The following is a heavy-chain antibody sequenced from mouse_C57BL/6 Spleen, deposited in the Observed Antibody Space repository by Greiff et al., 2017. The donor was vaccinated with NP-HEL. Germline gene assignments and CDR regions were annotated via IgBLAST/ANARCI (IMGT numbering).Heavy chain of an antibody. J-gene: IGHJ2*01. CDR2: INYDGSST. V-gene: IGHV5-16*01. CDR1: GFTFSDYY. Sequence: VQLKESEGGLVQPGSSMKFSCTASGFTFSDYYMAWVRQVPEKGLEWVANINYDGSSTYYLDSLKSRFIISRDNAKNILYLHMSSLKSEDTATDYCARYGSSYDYFDYWGQGTTLTVSS. CDR3: ARYGSSYDYFDY. D-gene: IGHD1-1*01.